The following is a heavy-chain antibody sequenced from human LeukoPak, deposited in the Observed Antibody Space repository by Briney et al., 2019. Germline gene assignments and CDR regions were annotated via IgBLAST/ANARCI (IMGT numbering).Heavy chain of an antibody. D-gene: IGHD3-16*01. CDR1: GYTFTSYY. CDR3: ARDLFGGATQYAFDI. CDR2: INPSGGST. J-gene: IGHJ3*02. Sequence: ASVKVSCKASGYTFTSYYMRWVRQAPGQGLVWMGIINPSGGSTSYAQKFQGRVTMTRDTSTSTVYMELSSLRSEDTAVYYCARDLFGGATQYAFDIWGQGTMVTVSS. V-gene: IGHV1-46*01.